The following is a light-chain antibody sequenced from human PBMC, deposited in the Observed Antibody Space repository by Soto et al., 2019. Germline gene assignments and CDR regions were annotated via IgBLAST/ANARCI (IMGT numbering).Light chain of an antibody. Sequence: EIALTQSPATLSLSPGERGTLSCRASQSVSTYLAWYQQKPGQAPRLLIYDASNRATGIPARFSGSGSGTDFTLTISYIEPEDFAFYYCQQHSDWVTFGGGTKVET. V-gene: IGKV3-11*01. CDR3: QQHSDWVT. CDR2: DAS. CDR1: QSVSTY. J-gene: IGKJ4*01.